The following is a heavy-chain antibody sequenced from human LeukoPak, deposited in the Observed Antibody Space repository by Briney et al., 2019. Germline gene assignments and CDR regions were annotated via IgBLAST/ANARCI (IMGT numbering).Heavy chain of an antibody. CDR2: INHSGST. D-gene: IGHD2-2*01. Sequence: ASETLSLTCAVYGGSFSGYYWSWIRQPPGKGLEWIGEINHSGSTNYNPSLKSRVTISVDTSKNQFSLKLSSVTAADTAVYYCARLSSFVVVPAAERDAFDIWGQGTMVTVSS. CDR1: GGSFSGYY. CDR3: ARLSSFVVVPAAERDAFDI. J-gene: IGHJ3*02. V-gene: IGHV4-34*01.